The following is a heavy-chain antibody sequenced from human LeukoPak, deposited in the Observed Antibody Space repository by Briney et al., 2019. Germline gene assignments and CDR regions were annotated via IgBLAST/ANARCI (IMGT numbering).Heavy chain of an antibody. J-gene: IGHJ4*02. V-gene: IGHV3-48*01. CDR3: VKSTRYYFGSGSLDY. Sequence: SGGSLRLSCVVSGITFSGYSMIWVRQAPGKGLEWLSFMTTSGNTIFYAESVKDRFTISRDNAKKSLYLQMSSLRAEDTAVYYCVKSTRYYFGSGSLDYWGQGTLVTVSS. CDR1: GITFSGYS. D-gene: IGHD3-10*01. CDR2: MTTSGNTI.